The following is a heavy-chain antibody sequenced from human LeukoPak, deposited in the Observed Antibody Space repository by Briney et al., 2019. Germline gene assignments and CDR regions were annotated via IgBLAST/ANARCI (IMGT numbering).Heavy chain of an antibody. Sequence: SVKVSRTASGGTFSSYAISWVRQAPGQGLEWMGGIIPIFGTANYAQKFQGRVTITADESTSTAYMELSSLRSEDTAVYYCAREIYDYVWWSYRLFDYWGQGTLVTVSS. J-gene: IGHJ4*02. D-gene: IGHD3-16*02. V-gene: IGHV1-69*13. CDR2: IIPIFGTA. CDR1: GGTFSSYA. CDR3: AREIYDYVWWSYRLFDY.